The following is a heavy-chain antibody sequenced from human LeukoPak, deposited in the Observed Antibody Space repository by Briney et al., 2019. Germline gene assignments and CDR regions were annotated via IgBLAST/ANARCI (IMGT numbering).Heavy chain of an antibody. J-gene: IGHJ4*02. CDR2: ISGSGGST. CDR3: TRDYYDSSGFDY. D-gene: IGHD3-22*01. Sequence: GGSLRLSCAASGFTFSSYAMSRVRQAPGKGLEWVSAISGSGGSTYYADSVKGRFTISRDNSKNTLYLQMNSLKTEDTAVYYCTRDYYDSSGFDYWGQGTLVTVSS. CDR1: GFTFSSYA. V-gene: IGHV3-23*01.